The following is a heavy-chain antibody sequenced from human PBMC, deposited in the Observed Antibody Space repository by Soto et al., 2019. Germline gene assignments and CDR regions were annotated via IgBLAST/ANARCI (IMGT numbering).Heavy chain of an antibody. CDR1: GFTFSSYG. V-gene: IGHV3-30*18. J-gene: IGHJ4*02. D-gene: IGHD3-10*01. CDR2: ISYDGSNK. CDR3: AKGYIVRGVILLCPIY. Sequence: QVQLVESGGGVVQPGRSLRLSCAASGFTFSSYGMHWVRQAPGKGLEWVAVISYDGSNKYYADSVKGRFTISRDNSKNTLYLRMNSLRAEYTAVYYCAKGYIVRGVILLCPIYWGQGALVTVSS.